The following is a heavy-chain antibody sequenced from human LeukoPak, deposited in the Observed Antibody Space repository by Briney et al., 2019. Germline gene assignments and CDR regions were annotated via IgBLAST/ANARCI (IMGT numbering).Heavy chain of an antibody. CDR2: TNPSGGST. CDR3: ARDRDYGDYVRYYYYYGMDV. D-gene: IGHD4-17*01. CDR1: GYTFTSYY. J-gene: IGHJ6*02. V-gene: IGHV1-46*01. Sequence: ASVKVSCKASGYTFTSYYMHWVRQAPGQGLEWMGITNPSGGSTSYAQKFQGRVTMTRDTSTSTVYMELSSLRSEDTAVYYCARDRDYGDYVRYYYYYGMDVWGQGTTVTVSS.